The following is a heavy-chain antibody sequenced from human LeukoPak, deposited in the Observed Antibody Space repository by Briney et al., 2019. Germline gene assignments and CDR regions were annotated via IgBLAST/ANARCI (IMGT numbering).Heavy chain of an antibody. V-gene: IGHV3-30*18. J-gene: IGHJ4*02. D-gene: IGHD6-13*01. CDR3: AKDQSRRRAAVDY. CDR1: GFTFSSYG. Sequence: GRSLRLSCAAPGFTFSSYGMHWVRQAPGKGLEWVAVISYDGSNKYYADSVKGRFTISRDNSKNTLYLQMNSLRAEDTAVYYCAKDQSRRRAAVDYWGQGTLVTVSS. CDR2: ISYDGSNK.